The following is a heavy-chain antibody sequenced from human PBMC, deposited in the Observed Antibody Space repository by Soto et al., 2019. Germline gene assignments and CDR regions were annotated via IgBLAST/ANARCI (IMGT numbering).Heavy chain of an antibody. CDR3: ARGKDSSGYYGMDV. CDR1: GYTFTSYA. J-gene: IGHJ6*02. V-gene: IGHV1-69*13. CDR2: IIPIFGTA. D-gene: IGHD3-22*01. Sequence: SVKVSCKASGYTFTSYAISWVRQAPGQGLEWMGGIIPIFGTANYAQKFQGRVTITADESTSTAYMELSSLRSEDTAVYYCARGKDSSGYYGMDVWGQGTTVTVSS.